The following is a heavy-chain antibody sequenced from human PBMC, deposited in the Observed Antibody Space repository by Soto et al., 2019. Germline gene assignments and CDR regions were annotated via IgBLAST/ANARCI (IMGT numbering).Heavy chain of an antibody. CDR2: INPSGGST. CDR3: AIPHGYSNYGGGYYYYGMDV. V-gene: IGHV1-46*01. Sequence: ASVKVSCKASGYTFTSYYMHWVRQAPGQGLEWMGIINPSGGSTSYAQKFQGRVTMTRDTSTSTVYMELSSLRSEDTAVYYCAIPHGYSNYGGGYYYYGMDVWGQGTTVTVSS. CDR1: GYTFTSYY. D-gene: IGHD4-4*01. J-gene: IGHJ6*02.